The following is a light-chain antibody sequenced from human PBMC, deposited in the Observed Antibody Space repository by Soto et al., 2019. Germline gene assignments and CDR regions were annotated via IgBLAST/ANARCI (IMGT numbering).Light chain of an antibody. J-gene: IGLJ2*01. CDR3: SSYTGSSTVV. CDR2: DVS. V-gene: IGLV2-14*01. CDR1: SSDVGGYNY. Sequence: QSALTQPASVSGSPGQSITISCTGTSSDVGGYNYVSWYQQHPGKAPKLMICDVSNRPSGGSNRFSGSKSGNTASLTISGLQAEDEADYYCSSYTGSSTVVFGGGTKLTVL.